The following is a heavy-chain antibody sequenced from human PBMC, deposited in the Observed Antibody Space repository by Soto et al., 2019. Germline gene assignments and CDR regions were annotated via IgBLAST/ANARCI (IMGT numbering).Heavy chain of an antibody. Sequence: EVQLVESGGGLVKPGGSLRLSCAASGFTFSSYSMNWVRQAPGKGLEWVSSISSSSSYIYYADSVKGRSTISRDNAKNSLYLQMNSLRAEDTAVYYCATLRGVWSGYYLTFYDAFDIWGQGTMVTVSS. CDR3: ATLRGVWSGYYLTFYDAFDI. CDR2: ISSSSSYI. V-gene: IGHV3-21*01. CDR1: GFTFSSYS. D-gene: IGHD3-3*01. J-gene: IGHJ3*02.